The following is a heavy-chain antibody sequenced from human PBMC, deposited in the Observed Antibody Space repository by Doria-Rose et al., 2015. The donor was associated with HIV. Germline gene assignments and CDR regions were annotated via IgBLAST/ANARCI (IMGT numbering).Heavy chain of an antibody. Sequence: SGPVLVKPTETLTLTCTVSGVSLSSPGMGVSWIRQPPGKALEWLANIFSDDESSYKTSLQSRLTISRGSSKSQVVLTMTDMDPVDTATYYCARIKSSRWYHKYYFDFWGQGTLVIVSA. CDR1: GVSLSSPGMG. V-gene: IGHV2-26*01. CDR3: ARIKSSRWYHKYYFDF. CDR2: IFSDDES. J-gene: IGHJ4*02. D-gene: IGHD6-13*01.